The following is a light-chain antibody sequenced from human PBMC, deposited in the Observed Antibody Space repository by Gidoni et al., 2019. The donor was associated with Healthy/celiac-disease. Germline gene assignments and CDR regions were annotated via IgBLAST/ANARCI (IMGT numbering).Light chain of an antibody. V-gene: IGKV1-39*01. Sequence: IQTNPSPSSLSASVGDRVTITCRASQSISSYLNWYQQKPGKAPKLLIYAASSLQSGVPSRFSGSGSGTDFTLTISSLQPEDFATYYCQQSYSTPRTFGQGTKLEIK. CDR1: QSISSY. CDR3: QQSYSTPRT. J-gene: IGKJ2*01. CDR2: AAS.